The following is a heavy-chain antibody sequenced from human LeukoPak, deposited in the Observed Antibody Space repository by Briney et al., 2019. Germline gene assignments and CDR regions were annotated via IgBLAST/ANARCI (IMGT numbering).Heavy chain of an antibody. D-gene: IGHD3-22*01. CDR2: IDSDTYGNTI. V-gene: IGHV3-48*01. CDR3: ARDSYYYDSSGYYERYSGFDY. J-gene: IGHJ4*01. CDR1: GFTLSSYS. Sequence: PGGSLRLSCAASGFTLSSYSMNWVRQAPGKGLEWISYIDSDTYGNTIYYPHTVKGRFTISRDYAKNSLYLQMNSLRAEDTAVYYCARDSYYYDSSGYYERYSGFDYWGQEPWSPSPQ.